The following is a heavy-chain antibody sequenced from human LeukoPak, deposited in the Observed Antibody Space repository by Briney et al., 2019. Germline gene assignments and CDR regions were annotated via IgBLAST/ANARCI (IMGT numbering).Heavy chain of an antibody. J-gene: IGHJ5*02. CDR3: AREEVGYCGSTSCYGAWFDP. CDR2: INPNSGAT. V-gene: IGHV1-2*02. CDR1: GYTFTGYY. D-gene: IGHD2-2*01. Sequence: ASVKVSCKASGYTFTGYYMHWVRQAPGQGLEWMGWINPNSGATNYAEKFQGRGTMTRDTSISTAYMELSYLRSDDTAVYYCAREEVGYCGSTSCYGAWFDPWGQGTLVSVSS.